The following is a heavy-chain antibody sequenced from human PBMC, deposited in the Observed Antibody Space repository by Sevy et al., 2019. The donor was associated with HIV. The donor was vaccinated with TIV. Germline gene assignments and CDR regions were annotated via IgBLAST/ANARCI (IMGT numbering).Heavy chain of an antibody. CDR2: INHSGST. CDR1: GGSFSGYY. V-gene: IGHV4-34*01. D-gene: IGHD2-2*01. J-gene: IGHJ5*02. Sequence: SETLSLTCAVHGGSFSGYYWNWIRQPPGKGLEWIGEINHSGSTNYNPSLKSRVTISVDTSKNQFSPKLSSVTAADTAVYYCARSPPIVVVPGAPSWFDPWGQGTLVTVSS. CDR3: ARSPPIVVVPGAPSWFDP.